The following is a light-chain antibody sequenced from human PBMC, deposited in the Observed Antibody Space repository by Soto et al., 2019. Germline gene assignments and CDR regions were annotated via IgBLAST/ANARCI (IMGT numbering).Light chain of an antibody. CDR3: QEYNSAPWT. Sequence: IRMTQAPSCLSASVGDRVTITCLASQGIRNDLGWYQQKPGKVPKLLIYAASTLESGVPSRFSGSGSGTDFTLTISSLQPEDVATYYCQEYNSAPWTFGQGTKVDIK. CDR2: AAS. V-gene: IGKV1-27*01. CDR1: QGIRND. J-gene: IGKJ1*01.